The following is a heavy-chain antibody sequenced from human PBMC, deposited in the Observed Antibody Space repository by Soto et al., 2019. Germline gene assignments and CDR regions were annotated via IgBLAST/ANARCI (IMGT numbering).Heavy chain of an antibody. V-gene: IGHV3-23*01. D-gene: IGHD3-16*01. CDR3: AKDYVVMFGGPIGS. Sequence: EVQLLESGGGLVQPGGSLRLSCSASGFKFSTYAMSWVRQAPEKGLEWVSTIRGSGGGTSYADSVKGRFTISRDNAKNTLWLRMSSLGVEDTALYYCAKDYVVMFGGPIGSWGQGTLVSVSS. CDR2: IRGSGGGT. CDR1: GFKFSTYA. J-gene: IGHJ5*02.